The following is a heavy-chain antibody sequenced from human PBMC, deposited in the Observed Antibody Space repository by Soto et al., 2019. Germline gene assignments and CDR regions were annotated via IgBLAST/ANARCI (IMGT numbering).Heavy chain of an antibody. Sequence: EVQLLESGGGLVQPGGSLRLSCAVSGFTFSTYAMNWVRQTPGKGLEWVSTISGSGDTTYYADSVKGRFTISRDNSKITLYLQMDSLRAEDTAVYYCVAITTWGRRAFDIWGQGTMVTVSS. J-gene: IGHJ3*02. D-gene: IGHD4-4*01. CDR3: VAITTWGRRAFDI. V-gene: IGHV3-23*01. CDR2: ISGSGDTT. CDR1: GFTFSTYA.